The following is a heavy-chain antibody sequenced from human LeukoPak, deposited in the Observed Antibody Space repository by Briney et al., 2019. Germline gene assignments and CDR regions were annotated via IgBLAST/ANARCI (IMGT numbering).Heavy chain of an antibody. D-gene: IGHD3-10*01. CDR1: GGSISSYY. J-gene: IGHJ4*02. V-gene: IGHV4-59*01. CDR3: ARGRWFGELLFHAFDY. Sequence: SETLSLTCTVSGGSISSYYWSWIRQPPGKGLEWIGYIYYSGSTNYNPSLKSRVTISVDTSKNQFSLKLSSVTAADTAVYYCARGRWFGELLFHAFDYWGQGTLVTVSP. CDR2: IYYSGST.